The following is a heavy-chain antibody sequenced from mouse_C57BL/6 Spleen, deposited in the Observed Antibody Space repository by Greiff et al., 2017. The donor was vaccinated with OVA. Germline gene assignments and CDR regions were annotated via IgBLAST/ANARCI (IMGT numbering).Heavy chain of an antibody. CDR3: EASLYYGNYVLAY. Sequence: QVQLQQSGAELLKPGASVKLSCKATGYTFTGYWIEWVKQRPGHGLEWIGEILPGSGSTNYNEKFKGKATFTADTSSNTAYMQLSSLTTEDSAIYYCEASLYYGNYVLAYWGQGTLVTVSA. CDR2: ILPGSGST. D-gene: IGHD2-1*01. J-gene: IGHJ3*01. CDR1: GYTFTGYW. V-gene: IGHV1-9*01.